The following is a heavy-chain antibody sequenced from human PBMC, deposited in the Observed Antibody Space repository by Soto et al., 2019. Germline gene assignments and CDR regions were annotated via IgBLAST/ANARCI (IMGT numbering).Heavy chain of an antibody. CDR2: MNPNSGNT. CDR3: AMSTGIYDSSRFLEWFGNHYYIDV. V-gene: IGHV1-8*01. CDR1: GYTFTSYD. J-gene: IGHJ6*03. D-gene: IGHD3-3*01. Sequence: ASVKVSCKASGYTFTSYDINWVRQATGQGLEWMGWMNPNSGNTGYAQKFQGRVTMTRNTSISTAYMELSSLRSEDTAVYYCAMSTGIYDSSRFLEWFGNHYYIDVWGKGTTVTVSS.